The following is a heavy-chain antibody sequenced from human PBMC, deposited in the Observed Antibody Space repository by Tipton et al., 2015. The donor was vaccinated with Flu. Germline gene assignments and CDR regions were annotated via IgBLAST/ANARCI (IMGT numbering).Heavy chain of an antibody. CDR2: MTANSDSA. V-gene: IGHV3-9*01. J-gene: IGHJ4*02. CDR3: GRDKLGEGYIDL. D-gene: IGHD3-3*01. CDR1: GFSFEDYA. Sequence: SLRLSCEASGFSFEDYAMHWVRQLPGKGLEWVSGMTANSDSAGYADSVKGRLTISRDNAEGSLYLQLNGLRLEDTALYYWGRDKLGEGYIDLWGQGTLVTVSS.